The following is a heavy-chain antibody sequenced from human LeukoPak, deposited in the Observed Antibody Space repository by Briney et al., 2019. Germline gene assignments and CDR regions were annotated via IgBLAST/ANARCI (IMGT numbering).Heavy chain of an antibody. J-gene: IGHJ4*02. CDR2: MNPNSGNT. Sequence: ASVKVSCKASGYTFTSYDINWVRQATGQGLEWMGWMNPNSGNTGYAQEFQGRVTITRNTSISTAYMDLSSLRSEDTAVYYCARDLMGIAYRGAFYYWGQGTLVTVSS. V-gene: IGHV1-8*03. CDR3: ARDLMGIAYRGAFYY. CDR1: GYTFTSYD. D-gene: IGHD6-13*01.